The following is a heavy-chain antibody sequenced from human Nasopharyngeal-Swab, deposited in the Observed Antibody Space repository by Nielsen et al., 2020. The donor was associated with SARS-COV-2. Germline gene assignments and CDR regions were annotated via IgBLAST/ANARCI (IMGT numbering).Heavy chain of an antibody. CDR2: ISHNSGT. J-gene: IGHJ5*02. CDR1: GVSITSQY. V-gene: IGHV4-59*11. CDR3: AKEGATGWFDP. Sequence: SETLSPTCTVSGVSITSQYWSWIRQPPGKGLEWIGYISHNSGTSYNPSPKSRVTMFMDTSKNQFSLRLRSVTAADAAVYYCAKEGATGWFDPCGQGTLVTVSS.